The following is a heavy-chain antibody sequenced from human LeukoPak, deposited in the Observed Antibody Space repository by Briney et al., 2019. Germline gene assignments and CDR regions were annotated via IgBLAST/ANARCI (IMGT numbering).Heavy chain of an antibody. CDR2: ISGSGGST. CDR1: GFTLSSYA. CDR3: AKGSGWEDFDY. J-gene: IGHJ4*02. V-gene: IGHV3-23*01. D-gene: IGHD6-19*01. Sequence: GGSLGLSCAASGFTLSSYAMSWVRQAPGKGLEWVSAISGSGGSTYYADSVKGRFTISRDNSKNTLYLQMNSLRAEDAAVYYCAKGSGWEDFDYWGQGTLVTVSS.